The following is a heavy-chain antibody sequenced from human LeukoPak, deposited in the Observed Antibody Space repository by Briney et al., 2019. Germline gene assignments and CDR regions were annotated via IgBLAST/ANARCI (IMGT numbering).Heavy chain of an antibody. D-gene: IGHD3-10*01. CDR3: ARDSGPFGELLRPLDY. CDR2: ISAYNGNT. Sequence: ASVKVSCKASGYTFTSYGISWVRQAPGQGLEWMGWISAYNGNTNYAQKLQGRVTMTTDTSTSTAYMELRSLRSDDTAVYYCARDSGPFGELLRPLDYWGQGTLVTVSS. CDR1: GYTFTSYG. V-gene: IGHV1-18*01. J-gene: IGHJ4*02.